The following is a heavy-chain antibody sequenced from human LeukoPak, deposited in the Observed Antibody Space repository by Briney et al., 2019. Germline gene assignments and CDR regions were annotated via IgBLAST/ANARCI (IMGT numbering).Heavy chain of an antibody. CDR3: ARGGNFYFEY. CDR2: MNSDGSII. J-gene: IGHJ4*02. Sequence: GGSLRLSCAASGFTFSSSWLHWVRQAPGKGLVWVSRMNSDGSIINHADSVKGRLTISRDNAKNTLYLQMNSLRAEDTAVYHYARGGNFYFEYWGQGILVTVSS. V-gene: IGHV3-74*01. CDR1: GFTFSSSW. D-gene: IGHD1-1*01.